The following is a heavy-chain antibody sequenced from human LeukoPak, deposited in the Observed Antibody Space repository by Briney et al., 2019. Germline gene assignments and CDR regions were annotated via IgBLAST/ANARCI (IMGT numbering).Heavy chain of an antibody. CDR2: ISGSGGST. CDR3: AKDSGYDSSGLYYFDY. V-gene: IGHV3-23*01. CDR1: GFTFSSYG. J-gene: IGHJ4*02. D-gene: IGHD3-22*01. Sequence: GGSLRLSCAASGFTFSSYGMSWVRQAPGKGLEWVSAISGSGGSTYYADSVKGRFTISRDNSKNTLYLQMNSLRAEDTAVYYCAKDSGYDSSGLYYFDYWGQGTLVTVSS.